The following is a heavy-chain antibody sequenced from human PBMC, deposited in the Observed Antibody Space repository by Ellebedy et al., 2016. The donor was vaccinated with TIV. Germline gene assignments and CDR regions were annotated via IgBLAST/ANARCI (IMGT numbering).Heavy chain of an antibody. J-gene: IGHJ4*02. Sequence: GESLKISCAASGFVFSSYTMRWVRQTPGKGLEWVAVTSFDGKNKHYADPVKGRFTISRDNSQNTLYLHMHSLRDEDTAVYYCARDPYSSGSSAIGYFDLWGQGALVTVSS. CDR3: ARDPYSSGSSAIGYFDL. CDR1: GFVFSSYT. D-gene: IGHD6-19*01. CDR2: TSFDGKNK. V-gene: IGHV3-30*04.